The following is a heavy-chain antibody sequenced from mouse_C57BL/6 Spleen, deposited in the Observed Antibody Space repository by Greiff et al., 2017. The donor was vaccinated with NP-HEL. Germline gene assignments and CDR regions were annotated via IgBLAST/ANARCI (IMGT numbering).Heavy chain of an antibody. CDR2: IYPRSGNT. D-gene: IGHD1-1*01. V-gene: IGHV1-81*01. CDR1: GYTFTSYG. Sequence: QVQLQQSGAELARPGASVKLSCKASGYTFTSYGISWVKQRTGQGLEWIGEIYPRSGNTYYNEKFKGKATLTADKSSSTAYMELRSLTSEDAAVYFCARGSITTVVATDYWGQGTTLTVSS. CDR3: ARGSITTVVATDY. J-gene: IGHJ2*01.